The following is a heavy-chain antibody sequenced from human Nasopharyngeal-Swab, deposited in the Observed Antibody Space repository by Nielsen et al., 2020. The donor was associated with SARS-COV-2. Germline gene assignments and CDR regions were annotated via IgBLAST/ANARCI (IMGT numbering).Heavy chain of an antibody. CDR3: ARSITNFGMVLSYYYYGMDV. D-gene: IGHD3-3*01. CDR2: MNPNSGNS. Sequence: ASVKVSCKASGYTFTSYDINWVRQATGQGLEWMGWMNPNSGNSGYAQKLQGRVTMTTDTSTSTAYMELRSLRSDDPAVYYCARSITNFGMVLSYYYYGMDVWGLGTTVTVSS. CDR1: GYTFTSYD. J-gene: IGHJ6*02. V-gene: IGHV1-8*01.